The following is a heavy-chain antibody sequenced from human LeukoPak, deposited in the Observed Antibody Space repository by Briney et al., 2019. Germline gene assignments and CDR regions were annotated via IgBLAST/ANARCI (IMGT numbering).Heavy chain of an antibody. CDR2: INPSGGST. CDR3: ARDGYDILTGYHVKTAVGTAYYYYYYMDV. D-gene: IGHD3-9*01. Sequence: ASVKVSCKASGYSFTSHYMHWVRQAPGQGLEWLGLINPSGGSTSYAQKFQGRVTMTRDTSTSTVYMELSSLRSEDTAVYYCARDGYDILTGYHVKTAVGTAYYYYYYMDVWGKGTTVTISS. V-gene: IGHV1-46*01. CDR1: GYSFTSHY. J-gene: IGHJ6*03.